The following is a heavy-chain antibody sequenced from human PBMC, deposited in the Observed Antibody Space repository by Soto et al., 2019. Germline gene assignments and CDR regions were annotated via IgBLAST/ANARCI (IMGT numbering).Heavy chain of an antibody. Sequence: QITLKESGPTLVRPTQTLTLTCSFSGFSLNTNGMGVGWIRQPPGKALEWLAFLYSDEDKRYSPSLTTRLTVTTDNSKNEVALTLTNLDALETRTYYCARWNYESGLDIWGSGTTVTFSS. D-gene: IGHD1-7*01. V-gene: IGHV2-5*02. CDR3: ARWNYESGLDI. CDR1: GFSLNTNGMG. J-gene: IGHJ6*04. CDR2: LYSDEDK.